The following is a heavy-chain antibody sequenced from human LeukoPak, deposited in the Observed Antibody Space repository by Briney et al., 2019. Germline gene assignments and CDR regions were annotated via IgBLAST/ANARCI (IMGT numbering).Heavy chain of an antibody. J-gene: IGHJ4*02. D-gene: IGHD3-22*01. CDR2: ITSDSRYI. CDR1: GFTFSRYN. Sequence: GSLRLSCAASGFTFSRYNMNWVRQAPGKGLEWVSSITSDSRYIFYADSVKGRFTISRDNAENSLYLQINSLRAEDTAVYYCAKGAPKVGKDSSGSSRMPLDYWGQGTLVTVSS. V-gene: IGHV3-21*01. CDR3: AKGAPKVGKDSSGSSRMPLDY.